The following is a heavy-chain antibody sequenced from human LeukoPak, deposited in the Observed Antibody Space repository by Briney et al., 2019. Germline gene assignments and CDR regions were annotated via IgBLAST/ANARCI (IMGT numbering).Heavy chain of an antibody. V-gene: IGHV3-30-3*01. CDR3: AKEGTGIHFDY. D-gene: IGHD1-1*01. J-gene: IGHJ4*02. Sequence: GGSLRLSCAASGFTFSSNAIHWVRQAPGKGLEWVAEISYDGGNTYYADSEKGRFTISRDNSKNTLYPQMNSLRAEDTAVYYCAKEGTGIHFDYWGQGTLVTVSS. CDR1: GFTFSSNA. CDR2: ISYDGGNT.